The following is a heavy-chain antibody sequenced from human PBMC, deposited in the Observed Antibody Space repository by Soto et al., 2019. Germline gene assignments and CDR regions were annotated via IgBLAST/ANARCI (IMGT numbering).Heavy chain of an antibody. V-gene: IGHV4-30-4*02. J-gene: IGHJ5*02. D-gene: IGHD5-18*01. CDR3: ARYYRGYSYGYGWFDP. CDR1: GGSISSGDYY. Sequence: SDTLSLTCTVSGGSISSGDYYWSWIRQHTGKGLEWIGYIYYSGSTYYNPSLKSRVTISVDTSKNQFSLKLSSVTAADTAVYYCARYYRGYSYGYGWFDPWGQATLVTSPQ. CDR2: IYYSGST.